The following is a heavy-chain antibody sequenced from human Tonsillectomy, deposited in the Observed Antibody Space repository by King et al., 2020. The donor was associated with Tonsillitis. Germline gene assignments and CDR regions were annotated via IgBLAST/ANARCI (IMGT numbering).Heavy chain of an antibody. CDR2: IKEDGSET. Sequence: VQLVESGGGLVQPGGSLRLSCAASGFTFSSSWMSWVRQAPGGGLEWVANIKEDGSETFYVDSVKGRFTISRDNAKNSLYLQMNSLRAEETAVYYCARDSGSCDGCAFDVWGQGTTVTVSS. CDR1: GFTFSSSW. D-gene: IGHD2-21*01. CDR3: ARDSGSCDGCAFDV. V-gene: IGHV3-7*01. J-gene: IGHJ3*01.